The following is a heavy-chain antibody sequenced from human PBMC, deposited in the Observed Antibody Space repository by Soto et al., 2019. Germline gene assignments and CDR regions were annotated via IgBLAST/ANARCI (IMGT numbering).Heavy chain of an antibody. Sequence: SVKVSCKASGGTFSSYAISWVRRAPGQGLEWMGGIIPIFGTANYAQKFQGRVTITADESTSTAYMELSSLRSEDTAVYYCASPSRYYDYVWGSYHHYYYYGMDVWGQGTTVTVSS. J-gene: IGHJ6*02. V-gene: IGHV1-69*13. D-gene: IGHD3-16*02. CDR1: GGTFSSYA. CDR3: ASPSRYYDYVWGSYHHYYYYGMDV. CDR2: IIPIFGTA.